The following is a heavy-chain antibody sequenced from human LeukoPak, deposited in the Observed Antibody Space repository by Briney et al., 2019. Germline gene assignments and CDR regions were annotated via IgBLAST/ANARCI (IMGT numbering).Heavy chain of an antibody. D-gene: IGHD6-13*01. J-gene: IGHJ5*02. V-gene: IGHV4-30-4*08. CDR1: GGSISSGDYY. CDR3: ARDKNVAAGNWFDP. Sequence: PSQTLSLTCTVSGGSISSGDYYWSWIRQPPGKGLEWIGYINYSGSTYYNPSLKSRVTISVDTSKNQFSLKLSSVTAADTAVYYCARDKNVAAGNWFDPWGQGTLATVSS. CDR2: INYSGST.